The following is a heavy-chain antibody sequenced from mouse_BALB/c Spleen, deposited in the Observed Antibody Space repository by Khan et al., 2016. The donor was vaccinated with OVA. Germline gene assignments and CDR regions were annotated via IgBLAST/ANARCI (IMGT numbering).Heavy chain of an antibody. Sequence: VQLQQSGAELAKPGASVKMSCKASGYTFTSFWMHWVKQRPGQGLEWIGYINPTSGYTDYTEKFKDRATLSAAKSSSTAYMQLSSLTSEDSAVYFCTRDRIDYWGQGTTLTVSS. CDR3: TRDRIDY. V-gene: IGHV1-7*01. J-gene: IGHJ2*01. CDR2: INPTSGYT. CDR1: GYTFTSFW.